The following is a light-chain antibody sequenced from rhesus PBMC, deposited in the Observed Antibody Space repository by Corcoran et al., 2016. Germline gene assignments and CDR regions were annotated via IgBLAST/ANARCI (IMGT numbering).Light chain of an antibody. CDR1: EYVNNF. J-gene: IGKJ3*01. Sequence: DIQMTQSPSSLSASVGDRVTITCRASEYVNNFLNWYQPKQGKAPNLLIYKSSTLQSGVPSRFSGTGSGTHFTLSITGLQPEDSATYYCQHGYGAPFTFGPGTKLDIK. CDR2: KSS. V-gene: IGKV1-74*01. CDR3: QHGYGAPFT.